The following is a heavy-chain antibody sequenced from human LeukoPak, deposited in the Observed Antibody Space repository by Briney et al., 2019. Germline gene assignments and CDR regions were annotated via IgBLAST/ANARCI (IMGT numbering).Heavy chain of an antibody. V-gene: IGHV3-23*01. J-gene: IGHJ4*02. D-gene: IGHD3-10*01. CDR2: ISGNGYNT. Sequence: RGSLRLSCAGSGFTLGNYAMSWVRQAPGKGLEWISAISGNGYNTYYADSVKGRFTISSESSGNTLYLQMHSLRAEDTAVYYCAKGVRLWFAFYFDYWGQGTLVTVSS. CDR1: GFTLGNYA. CDR3: AKGVRLWFAFYFDY.